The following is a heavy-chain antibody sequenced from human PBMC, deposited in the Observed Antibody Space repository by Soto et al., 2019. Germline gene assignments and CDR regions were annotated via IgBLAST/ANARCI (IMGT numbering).Heavy chain of an antibody. J-gene: IGHJ4*02. CDR2: TYYRSKWYN. D-gene: IGHD5-12*01. Sequence: TLSLTCAVSGDSVSSNSDTWNWIRQSPSRGLEWLGRTYYRSKWYNDYAVSVKSRITINPDTSKNQFSLQLNSVTPEDTAVYYCARGKDGSIDYWGQGTLVTVSS. CDR1: GDSVSSNSDT. V-gene: IGHV6-1*01. CDR3: ARGKDGSIDY.